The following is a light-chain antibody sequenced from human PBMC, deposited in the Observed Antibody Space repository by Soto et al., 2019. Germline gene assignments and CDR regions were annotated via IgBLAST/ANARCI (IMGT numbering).Light chain of an antibody. CDR3: CSFAGRYIYV. Sequence: QSVLTQPPSTSGTPGQRVTISCSGTISNIGGNTVNWYQHVPGTAPKLLIYRDDQRPSGVPDRFSGSKSATSASLAISGLQSEDEADYYCCSFAGRYIYVFGTGTKLTVL. V-gene: IGLV1-44*01. CDR2: RDD. CDR1: ISNIGGNT. J-gene: IGLJ1*01.